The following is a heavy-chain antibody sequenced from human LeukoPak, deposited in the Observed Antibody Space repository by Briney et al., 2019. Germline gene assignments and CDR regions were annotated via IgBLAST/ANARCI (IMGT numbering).Heavy chain of an antibody. CDR3: ARDHAYCGGDCYSAGDDP. CDR1: GYTFTGYY. D-gene: IGHD2-21*02. CDR2: INSNSCGT. J-gene: IGHJ5*02. Sequence: GESLKISCKASGYTFTGYYMHGVRQAPRQGLEWMGWINSNSCGTNYAQKFQGRVTMTRDTSISTAYMELSRLRSGDTAVYYCARDHAYCGGDCYSAGDDPWGQGTLVTVSS. V-gene: IGHV1-2*02.